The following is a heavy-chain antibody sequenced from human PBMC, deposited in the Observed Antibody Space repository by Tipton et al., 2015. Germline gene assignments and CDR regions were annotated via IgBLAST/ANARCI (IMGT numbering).Heavy chain of an antibody. V-gene: IGHV4-59*01. Sequence: TLSLTCTVSGGSISSYYWSWIRQPPGKGLEWIGYIYYTGNTNYNPSLKSRVTISVDTSKNQFSLKLNSVTAADTAVYYCARDRRDRWDRGGMDVWGQGTPVIVSS. CDR2: IYYTGNT. CDR3: ARDRRDRWDRGGMDV. J-gene: IGHJ6*02. CDR1: GGSISSYY. D-gene: IGHD5-24*01.